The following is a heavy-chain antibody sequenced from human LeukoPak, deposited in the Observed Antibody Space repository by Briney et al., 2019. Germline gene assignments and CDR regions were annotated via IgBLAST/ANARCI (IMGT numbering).Heavy chain of an antibody. Sequence: GGSLRLSCAASGFTLSSYDMHWVRQATGKGLEWVSGIDIPGNTYYPDSVKGRFTMSRESAKNSLYLQMNSLRAGDTAVYYCARAVAGTHWFDPWGQGTLVTASS. CDR2: IDIPGNT. D-gene: IGHD6-19*01. J-gene: IGHJ5*02. CDR1: GFTLSSYD. CDR3: ARAVAGTHWFDP. V-gene: IGHV3-13*01.